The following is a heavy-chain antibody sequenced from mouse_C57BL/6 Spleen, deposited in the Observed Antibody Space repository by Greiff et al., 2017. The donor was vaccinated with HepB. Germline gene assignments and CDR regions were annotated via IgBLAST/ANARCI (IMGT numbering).Heavy chain of an antibody. CDR3: ARDDGYSDFDY. CDR2: ISDGGSYT. V-gene: IGHV5-4*01. J-gene: IGHJ2*01. D-gene: IGHD2-3*01. Sequence: EVMLVESGGGLVKPGGSLKLSCAASGFTFSSYAMSWVRQTPEKRLEWVATISDGGSYTYYPDNVKGRFTISRDNAKNNLYLQMSHLKSEDTAMYYCARDDGYSDFDYWGQGTTLTVSS. CDR1: GFTFSSYA.